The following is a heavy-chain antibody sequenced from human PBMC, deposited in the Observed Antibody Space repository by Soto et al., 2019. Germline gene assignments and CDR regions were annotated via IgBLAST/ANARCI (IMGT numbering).Heavy chain of an antibody. CDR3: ARGSIYYSIGGGYRYTPPPLFDY. Sequence: LSETLSLTCAVSGGSISSGGYSWSWIRQPPGKGLEWIGYIYHSGSTYYNPSLKSRVTISVDRSKNQFSLKLSSVTAADTAVYYCARGSIYYSIGGGYRYTPPPLFDYWGQGTLVTVSS. CDR2: IYHSGST. D-gene: IGHD3-16*02. V-gene: IGHV4-30-2*01. J-gene: IGHJ4*02. CDR1: GGSISSGGYS.